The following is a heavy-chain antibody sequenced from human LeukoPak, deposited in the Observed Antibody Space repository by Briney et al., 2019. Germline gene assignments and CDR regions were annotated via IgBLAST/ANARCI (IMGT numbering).Heavy chain of an antibody. CDR1: GGSFSGYY. Sequence: PSETLSLTCAVYGGSFSGYYWSWIRQPPGKGLEWIGEINHSGSTNYNPSLKSRVTISVDTSKDQFSLKLSSVTAADTAVYYCARGYDYVWGSYRSPPGYWGQGTLVTVSS. J-gene: IGHJ4*02. V-gene: IGHV4-34*01. D-gene: IGHD3-16*02. CDR2: INHSGST. CDR3: ARGYDYVWGSYRSPPGY.